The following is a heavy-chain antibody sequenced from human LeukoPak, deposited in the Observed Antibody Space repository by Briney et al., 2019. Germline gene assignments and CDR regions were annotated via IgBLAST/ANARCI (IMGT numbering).Heavy chain of an antibody. Sequence: ASVKVSCKGSGYTFTSYWISWGRQAPGQRLEWMGWISAYNGNTNYAQKLQGRVTMTTDTSTRTAYMELRSLRSDDTAVYYCARYLTGIAAAATALGYWGQGTLVTVSS. J-gene: IGHJ4*02. V-gene: IGHV1-18*01. CDR3: ARYLTGIAAAATALGY. CDR2: ISAYNGNT. CDR1: GYTFTSYW. D-gene: IGHD6-13*01.